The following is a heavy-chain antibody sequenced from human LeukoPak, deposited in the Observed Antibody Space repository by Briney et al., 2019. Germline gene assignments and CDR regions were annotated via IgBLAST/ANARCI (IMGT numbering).Heavy chain of an antibody. CDR2: IYPGDSDT. CDR3: ARRSSGYYYVDY. J-gene: IGHJ4*02. V-gene: IGHV5-51*01. D-gene: IGHD3-22*01. Sequence: GESLKISCKSSGYSFTSYWIGWVRQMPGKGLECKGIIYPGDSDTRYSPSFQGQVTISADKSTNTAYLQWSSLKASDTAIYYCARRSSGYYYVDYWGQGTLVTVSS. CDR1: GYSFTSYW.